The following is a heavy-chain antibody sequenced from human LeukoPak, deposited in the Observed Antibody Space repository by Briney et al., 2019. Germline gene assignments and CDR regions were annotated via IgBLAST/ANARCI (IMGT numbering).Heavy chain of an antibody. D-gene: IGHD3-9*01. CDR2: ISAYNGNT. CDR1: YTFTXYG. Sequence: YTFTXYGISWVRQAPGQGLEWMGWISAYNGNTNYAQKLQGRVTMTTDTSTSTAYMELRSLRSDDTAVYYCEXQXXYFXWXLTXXDVWGKGTXVTVSS. CDR3: EXQXXYFXWXLTXXDV. V-gene: IGHV1-18*01. J-gene: IGHJ6*03.